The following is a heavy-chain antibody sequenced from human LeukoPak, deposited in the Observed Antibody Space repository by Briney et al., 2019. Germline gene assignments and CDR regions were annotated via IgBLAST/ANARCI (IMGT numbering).Heavy chain of an antibody. CDR2: IYYSGST. CDR1: GGSISSGDYY. V-gene: IGHV4-61*08. D-gene: IGHD3-22*01. J-gene: IGHJ6*02. Sequence: PSQTLSLTCTVSGGSISSGDYYWSWIRRPPGKGLEWIGYIYYSGSTNYNPSLESRVTISVDTSKNQFSLKLSSVTAEDTAVYYCATPYYDSSGYNYGMDVWGQGTTVTVSS. CDR3: ATPYYDSSGYNYGMDV.